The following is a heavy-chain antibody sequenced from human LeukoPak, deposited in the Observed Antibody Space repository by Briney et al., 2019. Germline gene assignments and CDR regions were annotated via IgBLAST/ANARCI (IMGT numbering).Heavy chain of an antibody. D-gene: IGHD6-6*01. Sequence: GGSLRLSCAASGFTFSSYGMHWVRQAPGKGLEWVAVISYDGSNKYYADSVKGRFTISRDNSKNTLYLQMNSLRAEDTAVYYCAKEVYSSSYYYYYMDVWGKGTTVTVSS. CDR2: ISYDGSNK. CDR1: GFTFSSYG. V-gene: IGHV3-30*18. J-gene: IGHJ6*03. CDR3: AKEVYSSSYYYYYMDV.